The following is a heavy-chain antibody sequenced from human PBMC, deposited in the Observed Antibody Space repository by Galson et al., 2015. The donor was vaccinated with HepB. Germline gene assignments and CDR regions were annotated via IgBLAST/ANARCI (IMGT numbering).Heavy chain of an antibody. V-gene: IGHV1-3*01. Sequence: SVKVSCKASGYTFTSYAMHWVRQAPGQRLEWMGWINAGNGNTKYSQKFQGRVTITRDTSASTAYMELSSLRSEDTAVYYCAKYCSGIDGGGNWFDPWGQGTLVTVSS. CDR3: AKYCSGIDGGGNWFDP. J-gene: IGHJ5*02. CDR1: GYTFTSYA. CDR2: INAGNGNT. D-gene: IGHD3-10*01.